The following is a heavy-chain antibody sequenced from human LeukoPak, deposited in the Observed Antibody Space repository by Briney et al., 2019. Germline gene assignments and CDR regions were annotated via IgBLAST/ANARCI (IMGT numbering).Heavy chain of an antibody. CDR1: GFIFSDYV. V-gene: IGHV3-30*02. D-gene: IGHD5-18*01. Sequence: PGGSLRLSCAASGFIFSDYVMNWLRQAPGRGLEWVAYIRYDGSHKYYIDSVKGRFTISRDNSKNTLYLQMNSLRPEDTAVYYCATSRGYNYGYRALELPPSPIDWGQGTLVTVSS. CDR2: IRYDGSHK. CDR3: ATSRGYNYGYRALELPPSPID. J-gene: IGHJ4*02.